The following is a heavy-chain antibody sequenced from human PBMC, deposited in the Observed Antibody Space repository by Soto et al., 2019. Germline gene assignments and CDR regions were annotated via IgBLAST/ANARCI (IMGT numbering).Heavy chain of an antibody. Sequence: QVQLQESGPGLVKASQTLSLICSVSGESISSGGYYWSWIRHHPGKGLEWIGYIYDSESAYYNPSLQSRVXIXMHXSKNHLAMNLSSVTAADTAVYYCARASSSSSAADYWGQGTLITVSS. D-gene: IGHD6-6*01. CDR2: IYDSESA. V-gene: IGHV4-31*03. CDR3: ARASSSSSAADY. CDR1: GESISSGGYY. J-gene: IGHJ4*02.